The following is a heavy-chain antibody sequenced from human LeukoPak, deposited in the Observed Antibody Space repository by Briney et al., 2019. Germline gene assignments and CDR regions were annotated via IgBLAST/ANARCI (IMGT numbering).Heavy chain of an antibody. CDR2: INHSGST. CDR1: GGSFSGYY. CDR3: ARHAAIAAAGSPEFDY. Sequence: SETLSLTCAVYGGSFSGYYWSWIRQPPGKGLEWIGEINHSGSTNYNPSLKSRVTISVDTSKNQFSLKVSSVTAADTAVYYCARHAAIAAAGSPEFDYWGQGTLVTVSS. D-gene: IGHD6-13*01. J-gene: IGHJ4*02. V-gene: IGHV4-34*01.